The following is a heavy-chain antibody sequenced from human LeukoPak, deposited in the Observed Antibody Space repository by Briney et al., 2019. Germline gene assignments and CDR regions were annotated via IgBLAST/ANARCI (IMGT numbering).Heavy chain of an antibody. V-gene: IGHV3-21*01. CDR3: ARETRSYSGSYYNDY. J-gene: IGHJ4*02. CDR1: GFTFSSYS. D-gene: IGHD1-26*01. Sequence: GGSLRLSCAASGFTFSSYSMNWVRQAPGKGLEWVSSISSSSYIYYADSVKGRFTISRDNAKNSLYLQMNSLRAEDTAVYYCARETRSYSGSYYNDYWGQGTLVTVSS. CDR2: ISSSSYI.